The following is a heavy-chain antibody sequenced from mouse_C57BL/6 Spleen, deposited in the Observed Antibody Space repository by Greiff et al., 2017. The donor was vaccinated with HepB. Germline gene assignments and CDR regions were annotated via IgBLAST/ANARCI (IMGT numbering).Heavy chain of an antibody. D-gene: IGHD1-1*01. J-gene: IGHJ3*01. Sequence: VQLQQSGAELMKPGASVKLSCKATGYTFTGYWIEWVKQRPGHGLEWIGEILPGSGSTNYNEKFKGKATFTADTSSNTAYMQLSSLTTEDSAIYYCARNGDNYYGSSSFAYWGQGTLVTVSA. CDR1: GYTFTGYW. CDR2: ILPGSGST. CDR3: ARNGDNYYGSSSFAY. V-gene: IGHV1-9*01.